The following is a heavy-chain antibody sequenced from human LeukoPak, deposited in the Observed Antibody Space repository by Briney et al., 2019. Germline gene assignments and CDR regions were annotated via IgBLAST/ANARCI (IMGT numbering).Heavy chain of an antibody. CDR1: GGSLSSGGYS. CDR3: ARSSSGWPYYYYGMDV. D-gene: IGHD6-19*01. Sequence: SETLSLTCAVSGGSLSSGGYSWRWIRQPPGKGLEWIGYIYHSGSTYYNPSLKSRVTISVDRSKNQFSLKLSSVTAADTAVYYCARSSSGWPYYYYGMDVWGKGTTVTVSS. V-gene: IGHV4-30-2*01. CDR2: IYHSGST. J-gene: IGHJ6*04.